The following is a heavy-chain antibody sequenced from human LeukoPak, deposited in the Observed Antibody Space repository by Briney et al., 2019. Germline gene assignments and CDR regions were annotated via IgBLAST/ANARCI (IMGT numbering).Heavy chain of an antibody. CDR3: ARRGYYGSGSYYIDAFDI. CDR2: ISAYNGNT. CDR1: GYTFTSNG. D-gene: IGHD3-10*01. J-gene: IGHJ3*02. Sequence: ASVKVSCTASGYTFTSNGISWVRQAPGQGLEWMGWISAYNGNTNYAQKLQGRVTMTTDTSTSTAYMELRSLRSDDTAVYYCARRGYYGSGSYYIDAFDIWGQGTMVTVSS. V-gene: IGHV1-18*01.